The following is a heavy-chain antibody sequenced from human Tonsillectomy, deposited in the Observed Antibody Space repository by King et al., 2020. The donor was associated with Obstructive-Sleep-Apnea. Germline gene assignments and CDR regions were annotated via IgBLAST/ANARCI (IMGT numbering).Heavy chain of an antibody. CDR1: GGSISSSSYY. D-gene: IGHD2-2*01. CDR2: IYYSGST. CDR3: AREGDIVVVPAANMDV. V-gene: IGHV4-39*07. J-gene: IGHJ6*02. Sequence: QLQESGPGLVKPSETLSLTCTVSGGSISSSSYYWGGSRQPPGKGLEWIGSIYYSGSTYYNPSLKSRVTISLETSKNQISLKLSSVTAADTAVYYCAREGDIVVVPAANMDVWGQGTTVTVSS.